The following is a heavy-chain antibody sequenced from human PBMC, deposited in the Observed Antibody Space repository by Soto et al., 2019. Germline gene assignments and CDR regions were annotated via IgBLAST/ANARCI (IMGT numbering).Heavy chain of an antibody. CDR2: AYHSGST. CDR3: ARSPPSSYYGGSGTFDY. Sequence: QLQLQESGPGLVRPSGTLSLTCAGSGGFTSTNNWGSWVRQPPGKGLEWIGDAYHSGSTEYNPSLKSRVSISVDKSKNQISLKLTSATAADTAVYYCARSPPSSYYGGSGTFDYWGQGTLVTVSS. D-gene: IGHD3-10*01. CDR1: GGFTSTNNW. J-gene: IGHJ4*02. V-gene: IGHV4-4*02.